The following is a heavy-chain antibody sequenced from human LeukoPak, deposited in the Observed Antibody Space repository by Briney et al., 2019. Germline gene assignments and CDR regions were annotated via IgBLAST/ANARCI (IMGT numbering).Heavy chain of an antibody. CDR3: AREYYYDSSGSRLGLFDY. Sequence: ASVKVSCKASGYTFTSYGISWVRQAPGQGLEWMGWISAYNGNTNYAQKLQGRVTMTTDTSTSTAYMELRSLRSEDTAVYYCAREYYYDSSGSRLGLFDYWGQGTLVTVSS. CDR2: ISAYNGNT. D-gene: IGHD3-22*01. V-gene: IGHV1-18*01. J-gene: IGHJ4*02. CDR1: GYTFTSYG.